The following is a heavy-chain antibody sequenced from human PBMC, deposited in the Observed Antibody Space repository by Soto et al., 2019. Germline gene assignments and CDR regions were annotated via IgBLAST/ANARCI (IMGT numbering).Heavy chain of an antibody. Sequence: EVQLVESGGGLVKPGGSLRLSCAASGFTFSSYSMNWVRQAPGKGLEWVSSISSSSAYIYYADSVKGRFTISRDNAKNSLYLQMNSLRAEDTAVYYCARDPSVVLVPAEDQPWGQGTLVTVSS. CDR2: ISSSSAYI. CDR3: ARDPSVVLVPAEDQP. J-gene: IGHJ5*02. D-gene: IGHD2-2*01. V-gene: IGHV3-21*01. CDR1: GFTFSSYS.